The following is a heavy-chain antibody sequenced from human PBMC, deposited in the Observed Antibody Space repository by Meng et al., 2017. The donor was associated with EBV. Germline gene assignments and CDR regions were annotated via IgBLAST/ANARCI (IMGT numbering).Heavy chain of an antibody. J-gene: IGHJ4*02. CDR1: GGTFRSDA. Sequence: QWQWVGPVTNVKNPVSAGTVSGRSSGGTFRSDAVRSSRQAPGQRLEWIVGRIPMSDAPHYAQKFQCRVTMTADESTNTHYMDLSGLRFEDTAVYYCASESGRGFTPDYWGQGTLVTVSS. CDR3: ASESGRGFTPDY. D-gene: IGHD3-10*01. CDR2: RIPMSDAP. V-gene: IGHV1-69*01.